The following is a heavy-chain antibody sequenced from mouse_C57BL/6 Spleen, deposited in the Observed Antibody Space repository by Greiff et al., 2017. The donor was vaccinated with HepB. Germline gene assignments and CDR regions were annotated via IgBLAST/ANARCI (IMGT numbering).Heavy chain of an antibody. V-gene: IGHV1-59*01. CDR3: ARMGTGYFDY. CDR2: IDPSDSYT. J-gene: IGHJ2*01. D-gene: IGHD4-1*01. Sequence: QVQLQQPGAELVRPGTSVKLSCKASGYTFTSYWMHWVKQRPGQGLEWIGVIDPSDSYTNYNQKFKGKATLTVDTSSSTAYMQLSSLTSEDSAVYYCARMGTGYFDYWGQGTTLTVSS. CDR1: GYTFTSYW.